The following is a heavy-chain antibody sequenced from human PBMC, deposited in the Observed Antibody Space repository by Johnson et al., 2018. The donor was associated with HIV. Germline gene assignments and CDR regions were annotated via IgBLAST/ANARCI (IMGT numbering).Heavy chain of an antibody. Sequence: QVQLVESGGGVVQPGSSLRLSCAASGFTCSNYAVHWVRQAPGKGLEWVAVISSDGSAKDYADSVKGPFTISRYNSKTKLYLQLNTLRAADTAVYYCARDWDAYGAFDIWGQGTMVTVSS. CDR1: GFTCSNYA. CDR3: ARDWDAYGAFDI. J-gene: IGHJ3*02. CDR2: ISSDGSAK. V-gene: IGHV3-30-3*01. D-gene: IGHD1-26*01.